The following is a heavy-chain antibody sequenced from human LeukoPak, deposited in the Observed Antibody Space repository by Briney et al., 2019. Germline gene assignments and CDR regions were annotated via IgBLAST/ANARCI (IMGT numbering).Heavy chain of an antibody. V-gene: IGHV4-34*01. J-gene: IGHJ5*02. Sequence: SETLSLTCAVYGGSFSGYYWSWIRQPPGKGLEWVGEINHSGSTNYNPSLKSRVTISVDTSKNQFSLKLSSVTAADTAVYYCATYTALYNWFDPWGQGTLVTVSS. CDR2: INHSGST. CDR3: ATYTALYNWFDP. D-gene: IGHD5-18*01. CDR1: GGSFSGYY.